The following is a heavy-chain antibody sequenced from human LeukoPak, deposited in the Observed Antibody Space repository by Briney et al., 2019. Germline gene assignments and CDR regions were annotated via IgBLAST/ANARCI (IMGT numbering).Heavy chain of an antibody. CDR2: IKQDGSEE. Sequence: GGSLRLSCAASGFTFSSYWMSWVRQAPGEGLEWVANIKQDGSEEYYVGSVKGRFTISRDNAKNSLYLQMNSLRAEDTAVYYCARVEGHYYYYYGMDVWGKGTTVTVSS. CDR3: ARVEGHYYYYYGMDV. V-gene: IGHV3-7*03. CDR1: GFTFSSYW. J-gene: IGHJ6*04.